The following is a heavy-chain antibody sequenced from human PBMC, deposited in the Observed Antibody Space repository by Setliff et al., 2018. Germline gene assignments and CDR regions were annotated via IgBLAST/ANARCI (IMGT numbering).Heavy chain of an antibody. Sequence: SETLSLTCTVSGGSISSSYWSWIRQPPGKGLEWIGYFYHSGSMNYNPSLKSRVSISGDTSKNQFSLKLTSVTAADTAVYYCARSLGSGNSHNYYMDVWGKGTAVTVSS. J-gene: IGHJ6*03. CDR3: ARSLGSGNSHNYYMDV. V-gene: IGHV4-4*09. D-gene: IGHD3-10*01. CDR2: FYHSGSM. CDR1: GGSISSSY.